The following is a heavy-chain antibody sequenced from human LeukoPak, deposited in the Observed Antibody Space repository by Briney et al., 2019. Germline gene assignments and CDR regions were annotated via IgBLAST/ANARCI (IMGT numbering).Heavy chain of an antibody. V-gene: IGHV1-18*04. CDR1: GYTFTSYS. Sequence: APVKDSSKASGYTFTSYSISWVRHAPGQGLEWMGWISLYNDNTNYAENLQDRDTMTTDTSTTTAYMELRSLRSDDTAVYYCARGRAMASEIDYWGQGTLVTVSS. CDR3: ARGRAMASEIDY. CDR2: ISLYNDNT. D-gene: IGHD5-18*01. J-gene: IGHJ4*02.